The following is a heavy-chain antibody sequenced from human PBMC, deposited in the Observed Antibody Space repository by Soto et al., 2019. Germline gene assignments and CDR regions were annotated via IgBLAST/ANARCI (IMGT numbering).Heavy chain of an antibody. D-gene: IGHD2-2*01. J-gene: IGHJ4*02. V-gene: IGHV1-18*01. CDR3: AREILPASPREFDY. Sequence: ASVKVSCKASGYTFTSYGISWVRQAPGQGLEWMGWISGFNGKTNYAQKFQGRVSMTTDTSTSTAYMELRSLGSDDTAVYYCAREILPASPREFDYWGQGTLVTAPQ. CDR1: GYTFTSYG. CDR2: ISGFNGKT.